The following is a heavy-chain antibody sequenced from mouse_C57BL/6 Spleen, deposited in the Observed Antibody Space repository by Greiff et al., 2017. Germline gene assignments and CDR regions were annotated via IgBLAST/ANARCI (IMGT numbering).Heavy chain of an antibody. CDR3: AKDYGSSYLYYAMDY. J-gene: IGHJ4*01. V-gene: IGHV14-3*01. D-gene: IGHD1-1*01. Sequence: EVKLQQSVAELVRPGASVKLSCTASGFNIKNTYMHWVKQRPEQGLEWIGRIDPANGNTKYAPKFQGKATVTADTSSNTAYLQLSSLTSEDTAVYYCAKDYGSSYLYYAMDYWGQGTSVTVSS. CDR2: IDPANGNT. CDR1: GFNIKNTY.